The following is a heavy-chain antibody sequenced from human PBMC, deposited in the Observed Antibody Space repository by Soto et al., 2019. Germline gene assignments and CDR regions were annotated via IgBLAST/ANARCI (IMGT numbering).Heavy chain of an antibody. Sequence: SETLSLTCTVSGGSISSYYWSWIRQPPGKGLEWIGYIYYSGSTNYNPSLKSRVTISVDTSKNQFSLKLSSVTAADTAVYYCARNIVATIREWPIYYMDVWGKGTTVTVSS. V-gene: IGHV4-59*01. CDR3: ARNIVATIREWPIYYMDV. CDR2: IYYSGST. J-gene: IGHJ6*03. CDR1: GGSISSYY. D-gene: IGHD5-12*01.